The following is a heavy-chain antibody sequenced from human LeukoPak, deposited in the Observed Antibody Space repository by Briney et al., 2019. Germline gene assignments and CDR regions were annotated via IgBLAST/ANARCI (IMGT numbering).Heavy chain of an antibody. CDR1: GFTFSDYY. CDR2: ISSSGSTI. Sequence: GGSLRLSCAVSGFTFSDYYMSWIRQAPGKGLEWVSYISSSGSTIYYADSVKGRFTISRDNAKNSLYLQMNSLRAEDTAVYYCARLERVGGYNSPYFDYWGQGTLVTVSS. CDR3: ARLERVGGYNSPYFDY. J-gene: IGHJ4*02. D-gene: IGHD5-24*01. V-gene: IGHV3-11*04.